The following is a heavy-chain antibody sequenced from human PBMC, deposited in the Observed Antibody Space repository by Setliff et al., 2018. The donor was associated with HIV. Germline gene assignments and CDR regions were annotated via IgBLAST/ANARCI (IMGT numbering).Heavy chain of an antibody. Sequence: SETLSLTCSVPGGSIEFSSYYWGWIRQPPGKGLEWIGSVYYSGSTYYNPSLKSRLTISVDTSTNKFSLKLSSVTAADTAVYYCARLRGLNLEPFDYWGQGTLVTVSS. J-gene: IGHJ4*02. CDR3: ARLRGLNLEPFDY. D-gene: IGHD1-1*01. V-gene: IGHV4-39*01. CDR1: GGSIEFSSYY. CDR2: VYYSGST.